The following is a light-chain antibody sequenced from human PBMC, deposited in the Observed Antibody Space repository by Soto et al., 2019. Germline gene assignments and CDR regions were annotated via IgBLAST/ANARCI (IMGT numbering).Light chain of an antibody. J-gene: IGLJ3*02. V-gene: IGLV2-14*01. CDR1: NSDVGGYDY. CDR3: SSYTSSSTLGV. CDR2: EVS. Sequence: QSALTQPASVSGSPGQSITISCTGTNSDVGGYDYVSWYQQHPGKAPKLMIYEVSHRPSGVSNRFSGSRSGNTASLTISGLQAEDEADYYCSSYTSSSTLGVFGGGTKLTLL.